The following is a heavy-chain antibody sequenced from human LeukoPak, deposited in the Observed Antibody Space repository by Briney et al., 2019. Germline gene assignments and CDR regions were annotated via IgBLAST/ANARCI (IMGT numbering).Heavy chain of an antibody. CDR2: INSDGIST. D-gene: IGHD1-1*01. CDR1: GFTFSSYA. J-gene: IGHJ3*01. CDR3: ARRAGSGTTAFDV. V-gene: IGHV3-64*01. Sequence: QTGGSLRLSCAASGFTFSSYAMHWVHQAPGKGLEYVSAINSDGISTYYANSVKGRFTISRDDSKNTLYLQMGSLRAEDMAVYYCARRAGSGTTAFDVWGQGTMVTVSS.